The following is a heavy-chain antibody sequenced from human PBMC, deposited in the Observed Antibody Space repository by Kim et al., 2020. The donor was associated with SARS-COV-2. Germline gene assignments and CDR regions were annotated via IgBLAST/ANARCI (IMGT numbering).Heavy chain of an antibody. CDR3: ARVPLIYGDYGVNWFDP. D-gene: IGHD4-17*01. V-gene: IGHV7-4-1*02. Sequence: ASVKVSCKASGYTFTSYAMNWVRQAPGQGLEWMGWINTNTGNPTYAQGFTGRFVFSLDTSVSTAYLQISSLKAEDTAVYYCARVPLIYGDYGVNWFDPWGQGTLVTVSS. CDR1: GYTFTSYA. J-gene: IGHJ5*02. CDR2: INTNTGNP.